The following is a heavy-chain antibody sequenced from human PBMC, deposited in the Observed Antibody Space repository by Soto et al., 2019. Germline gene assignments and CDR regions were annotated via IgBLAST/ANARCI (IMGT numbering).Heavy chain of an antibody. CDR1: EFTFDKYY. CDR2: IKPDGSEQ. D-gene: IGHD1-20*01. V-gene: IGHV3-7*01. Sequence: GGSLRLSCAASEFTFDKYYMTWVRQAPGKGPEWVANIKPDGSEQYYVDYVKGRFTISRDNANNSLYLQMNSLRAEDTAVYFCARGNWNYYYGFDVWGQGTTVTVSS. J-gene: IGHJ6*02. CDR3: ARGNWNYYYGFDV.